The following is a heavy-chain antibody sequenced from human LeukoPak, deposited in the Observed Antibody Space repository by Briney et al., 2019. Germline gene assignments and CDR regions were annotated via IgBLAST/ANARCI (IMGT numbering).Heavy chain of an antibody. CDR1: GYTFTSYY. CDR3: ARDPRITGTKESDY. J-gene: IGHJ4*02. D-gene: IGHD1-7*01. Sequence: ASVKVSCKASGYTFTSYYIHWVRQAPGQGLEWMGLINPSGGSTSYAQKFQGRVTMTRDTSTSTVYMDLSSLRSEDTAVYYCARDPRITGTKESDYWGQGTLVTVSS. CDR2: INPSGGST. V-gene: IGHV1-46*01.